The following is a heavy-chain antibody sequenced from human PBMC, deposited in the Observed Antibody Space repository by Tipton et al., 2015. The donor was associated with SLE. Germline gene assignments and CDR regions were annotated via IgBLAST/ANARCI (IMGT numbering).Heavy chain of an antibody. V-gene: IGHV4-59*01. D-gene: IGHD2-2*01. J-gene: IGHJ3*02. CDR3: ARDSTIRAFDI. CDR1: GVSISSYF. CDR2: MFYSGTS. Sequence: TLSLTCTVSGVSISSYFWSWIRQPPGKGPEWIGSMFYSGTSNYNPSLKSRVTISVDTYKKQISLILSSVTAADTAVYYCARDSTIRAFDIWGQGTMVTVSS.